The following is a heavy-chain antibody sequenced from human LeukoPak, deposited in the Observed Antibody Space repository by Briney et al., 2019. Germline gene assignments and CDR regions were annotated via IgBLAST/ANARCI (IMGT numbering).Heavy chain of an antibody. V-gene: IGHV3-15*01. D-gene: IGHD6-6*01. CDR2: IKSKRDGGTA. CDR1: GFTFTDAW. CDR3: TTDRSIENRPVFDS. J-gene: IGHJ4*02. Sequence: GGSLRLSCAASGFTFTDAWLSWVRQAPGKGLELIGRIKSKRDGGTANYPAPVSGRFTISRDDSKNTVYLQMSSLKTEDTAVYYCTTDRSIENRPVFDSWGQGTMVTVSS.